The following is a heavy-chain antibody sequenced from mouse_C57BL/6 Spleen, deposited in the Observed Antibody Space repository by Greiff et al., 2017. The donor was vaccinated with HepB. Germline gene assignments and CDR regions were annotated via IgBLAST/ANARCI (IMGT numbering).Heavy chain of an antibody. Sequence: QVHVKQPGAELVRPGTSVKLSCKASGYTFTSYWMHWVKQRPGQGLEWIGVIDPSDSYTNYNQKFKGKATLTVDTSSSTAYMQLSSLTSEDSAVYYCARGGITTVVATRAMDYWGQGTSVTVSS. V-gene: IGHV1-59*01. CDR2: IDPSDSYT. J-gene: IGHJ4*01. D-gene: IGHD1-1*01. CDR1: GYTFTSYW. CDR3: ARGGITTVVATRAMDY.